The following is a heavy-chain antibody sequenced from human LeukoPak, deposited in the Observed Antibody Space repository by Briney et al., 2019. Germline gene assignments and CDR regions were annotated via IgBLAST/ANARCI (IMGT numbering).Heavy chain of an antibody. J-gene: IGHJ4*02. CDR1: GFSFSSYA. Sequence: GRSRRLSCAASGFSFSSYAMHWVRQAPGKGLEWVAVIWYDGNNKYYADSVKGRFTISRDNSKNTLFLQMNSLRAEDSAVYYCAGAPPYCSGGACYFDYWGQGTLVTVSS. D-gene: IGHD2-15*01. CDR2: IWYDGNNK. V-gene: IGHV3-33*08. CDR3: AGAPPYCSGGACYFDY.